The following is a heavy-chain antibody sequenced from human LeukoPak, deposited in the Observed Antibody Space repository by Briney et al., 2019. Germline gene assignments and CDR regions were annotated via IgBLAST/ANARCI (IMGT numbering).Heavy chain of an antibody. V-gene: IGHV3-21*01. D-gene: IGHD4-17*01. J-gene: IGHJ4*02. CDR3: ARGHYGDYVLDY. CDR2: ISSTSSSI. CDR1: GFTFSRYV. Sequence: NPGGSLRLSCAASGFTFSRYVMSWVRQAPGKGREWVSSISSTSSSIYYADSVKGRFTISRDNAKNSLYLQMKSLRAEDTAVYYCARGHYGDYVLDYWGQGTLVTVPS.